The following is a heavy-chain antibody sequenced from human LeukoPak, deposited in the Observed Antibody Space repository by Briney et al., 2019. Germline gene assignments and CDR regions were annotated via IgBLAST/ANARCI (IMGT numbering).Heavy chain of an antibody. J-gene: IGHJ4*02. CDR3: ARYYFWTGSYFFDH. CDR2: IFPGDSDT. V-gene: IGHV5-51*01. CDR1: GFTFTTHW. Sequence: AESLKISCKTSGFTFTTHWIAWVRQMPGEGLELMGIIFPGDSDTNYSPSFQGQVTISADKSSTTAYLHWSSLKASDTAMYYCARYYFWTGSYFFDHWGQGTLVTVSS. D-gene: IGHD3/OR15-3a*01.